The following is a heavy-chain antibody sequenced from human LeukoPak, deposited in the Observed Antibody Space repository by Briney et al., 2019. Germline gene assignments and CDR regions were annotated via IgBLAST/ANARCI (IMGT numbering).Heavy chain of an antibody. CDR2: ISGSGGST. V-gene: IGHV3-23*01. CDR3: AKWAVTTGDY. Sequence: SSETLSLTCAGYGGSFSGYYWSWIRQPPGKGLEWVSAISGSGGSTYYADSVKGRFTISRDNSKNTLYLQMNRLRAEDTAVYYCAKWAVTTGDYWGQGTLVTVSS. CDR1: GGSFSGYY. D-gene: IGHD4-17*01. J-gene: IGHJ4*02.